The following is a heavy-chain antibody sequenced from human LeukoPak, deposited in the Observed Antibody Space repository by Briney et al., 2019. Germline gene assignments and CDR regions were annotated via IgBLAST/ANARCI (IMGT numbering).Heavy chain of an antibody. CDR2: INPNSGGT. Sequence: ASVEVSCKASGYTFTGYYMHWVRQAPGQGLEWMGWINPNSGGTNYAQKFQGRVTMTRDTSISTAYMELSRLRSDDTAVYYCARDRVRITMVRGAKNWFDPWGQGTLVSVSS. V-gene: IGHV1-2*02. D-gene: IGHD3-10*01. J-gene: IGHJ5*02. CDR3: ARDRVRITMVRGAKNWFDP. CDR1: GYTFTGYY.